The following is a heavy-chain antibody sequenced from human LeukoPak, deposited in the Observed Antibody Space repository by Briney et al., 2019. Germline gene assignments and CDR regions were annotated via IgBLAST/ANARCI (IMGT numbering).Heavy chain of an antibody. J-gene: IGHJ4*02. CDR2: IFHSGGT. Sequence: SETLSLTCAVSDGSITDNWWSWVRQPPGKGLEWIGEIFHSGGTNYNSSLKSRVTISIDTSKNQLSLNLNSVTAADTAVYYCARAAAYNLDHWGQGTLVIVSS. CDR3: ARAAAYNLDH. CDR1: DGSITDNW. D-gene: IGHD6-13*01. V-gene: IGHV4-4*02.